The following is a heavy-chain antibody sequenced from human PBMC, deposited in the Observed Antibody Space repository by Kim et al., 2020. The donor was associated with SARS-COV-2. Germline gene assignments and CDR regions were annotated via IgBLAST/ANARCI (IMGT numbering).Heavy chain of an antibody. CDR2: ISSSSSYI. D-gene: IGHD2-8*01. CDR1: GFTFSSYS. V-gene: IGHV3-21*01. CDR3: VRVSRGGYCTNDVCSGRDY. Sequence: GGSLRLSCAASGFTFSSYSMNWVRQAPGKGLEWVSSISSSSSYIYFADSVKGRFTISRDNAKNSLYLQMNSLRAEDTAVYYCVRVSRGGYCTNDVCSGRDYWGQGTLVTVSS. J-gene: IGHJ4*02.